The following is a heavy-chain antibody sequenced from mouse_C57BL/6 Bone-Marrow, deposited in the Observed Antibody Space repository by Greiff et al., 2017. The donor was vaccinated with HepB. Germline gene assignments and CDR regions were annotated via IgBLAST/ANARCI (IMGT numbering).Heavy chain of an antibody. D-gene: IGHD1-1*01. CDR2: IYPGSGST. V-gene: IGHV1-55*01. CDR3: AWYYYGSRSSYWYFDV. Sequence: QVQLQQPGAELVKPGASVKMSCKASGYTFTSYWITWVKQRPGQGLEWIGDIYPGSGSTNYNEKFKSKATLTVDTSSSTAYMQLSSLTSEDSAVYYGAWYYYGSRSSYWYFDVWGTGTTVTVSS. CDR1: GYTFTSYW. J-gene: IGHJ1*03.